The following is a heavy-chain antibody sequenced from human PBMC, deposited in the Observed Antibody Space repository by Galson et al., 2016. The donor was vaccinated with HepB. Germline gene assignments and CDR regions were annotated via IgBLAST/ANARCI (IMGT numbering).Heavy chain of an antibody. CDR1: GDTFSSYA. J-gene: IGHJ4*02. V-gene: IGHV1-69*13. D-gene: IGHD4-23*01. CDR3: SGASGRWSPIDY. Sequence: SVKVSCKASGDTFSSYAFTWVRQAPGQGLEFMGVIIPMFGTPNNAQRFQGRVTITADESASTSDMELSSLRSEDTAIYYCSGASGRWSPIDYWGQGTLVTVSP. CDR2: IIPMFGTP.